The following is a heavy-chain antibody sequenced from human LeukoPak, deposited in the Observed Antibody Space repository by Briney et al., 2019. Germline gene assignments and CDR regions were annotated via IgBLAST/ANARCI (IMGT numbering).Heavy chain of an antibody. D-gene: IGHD3-10*01. CDR3: AREESMVRGVTIDY. CDR1: GGSISSGDYY. CDR2: IYCSGST. V-gene: IGHV4-30-4*01. J-gene: IGHJ4*02. Sequence: SETLSLTCTVSGGSISSGDYYWSWIRQPPGKGLEWIGYIYCSGSTYYNPSLKSRVTISVDTSKNQFSLKLSSVTAADTAVYYCAREESMVRGVTIDYWGQGTLVTVSS.